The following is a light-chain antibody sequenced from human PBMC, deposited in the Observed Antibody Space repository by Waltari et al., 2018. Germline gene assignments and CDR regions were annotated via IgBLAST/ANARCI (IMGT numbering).Light chain of an antibody. V-gene: IGKV1-5*01. CDR2: DAS. J-gene: IGKJ2*01. CDR1: QSFSSW. Sequence: DIQMTQSPSTLSASVGDRVTITCRASQSFSSWLAWYQQKPGKAPKLLIYDASSLESGVPSRCSGSGAGTEFTLTISSLQPDDFATYYCQQYNSYSPMYTFGQGTKLEIK. CDR3: QQYNSYSPMYT.